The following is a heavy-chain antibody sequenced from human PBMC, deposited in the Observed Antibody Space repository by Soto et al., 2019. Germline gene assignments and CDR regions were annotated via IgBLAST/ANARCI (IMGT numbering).Heavy chain of an antibody. J-gene: IGHJ3*02. CDR1: GYTFTSYG. CDR2: ISAYNGNT. D-gene: IGHD6-19*01. CDR3: ARSDSSGWYSDAFDI. Sequence: GASVKVSCKASGYTFTSYGISWVRQAPGQVLEWMGWISAYNGNTNYAQKLQGRVTMTTDTSSSTAYMELRSLRSDDTAVYYCARSDSSGWYSDAFDIWGQGTMVTVSS. V-gene: IGHV1-18*01.